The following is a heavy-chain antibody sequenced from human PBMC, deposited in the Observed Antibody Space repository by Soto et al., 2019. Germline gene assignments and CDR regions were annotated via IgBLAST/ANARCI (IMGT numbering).Heavy chain of an antibody. CDR2: VHHSGSA. CDR3: ARRLPGSGTYSLDF. J-gene: IGHJ4*02. CDR1: GTSIRSHY. V-gene: IGHV4-59*08. Sequence: QVRLQESGPGLVRPSETLSLSCAISGTSIRSHYWTWIRQTPEKGLEWIGRVHHSGSATYAPSLQSRVTITVDTSKDQCSLRLPSLTAADTAMYYCARRLPGSGTYSLDFWGQGPLVTFSS. D-gene: IGHD3-10*01.